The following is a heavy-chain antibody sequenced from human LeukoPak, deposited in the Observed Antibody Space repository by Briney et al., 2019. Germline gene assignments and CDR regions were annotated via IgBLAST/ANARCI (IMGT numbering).Heavy chain of an antibody. J-gene: IGHJ3*02. V-gene: IGHV4-34*01. CDR2: INHSGST. CDR1: GASFSGYY. D-gene: IGHD6-6*01. CDR3: ASIAARLRAFDI. Sequence: SETLSLTCAVYGASFSGYYWSWIRQPPGKGLDWFGEINHSGSTNYNPSLKSRVTISVDTSKNQFSLKLSSVTAAATAVYYCASIAARLRAFDIWGEGAMVTVSS.